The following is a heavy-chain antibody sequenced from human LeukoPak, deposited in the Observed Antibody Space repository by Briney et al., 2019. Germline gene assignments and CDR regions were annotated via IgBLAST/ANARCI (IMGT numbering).Heavy chain of an antibody. V-gene: IGHV4-59*12. J-gene: IGHJ5*02. CDR3: ARWLLWFGEGGNWFDP. Sequence: PSETLSLTCTVSGGSISSYYWSWIRQSPGKGLECIGYIHYTGSTYYNPSLKSRVTISVDTSKNQFSLKLSSVTAADTAVYYCARWLLWFGEGGNWFDPWGQGTLVTVSS. D-gene: IGHD3-10*01. CDR2: IHYTGST. CDR1: GGSISSYY.